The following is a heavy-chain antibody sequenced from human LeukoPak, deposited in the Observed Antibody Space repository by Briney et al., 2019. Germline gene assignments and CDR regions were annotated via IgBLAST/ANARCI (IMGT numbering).Heavy chain of an antibody. D-gene: IGHD1-26*01. J-gene: IGHJ5*02. CDR2: ISSSSSYI. CDR3: ARIRWETCWFDP. Sequence: GGSLRLSCAASGFTFSSCSMNWVRQAPGKGLEWVSSISSSSSYIYYADSVKGRFTISRDNAKNSLYLQMNSLRAEDTAVYYCARIRWETCWFDPWGQGTLVTVSS. V-gene: IGHV3-21*01. CDR1: GFTFSSCS.